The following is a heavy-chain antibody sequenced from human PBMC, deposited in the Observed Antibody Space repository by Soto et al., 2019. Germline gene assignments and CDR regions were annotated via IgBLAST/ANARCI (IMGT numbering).Heavy chain of an antibody. CDR1: GFTVSSNY. Sequence: EVQLVESGGGLVQPGGSLRLSCAASGFTVSSNYMSWVRQAPGKGLEWVSVIYSGGSTYYADSVKGKFSISRDDSKNTVYLQMNFLRAEDTAVYYCARGFRDDFDAFDIWGQGTMVTVSS. J-gene: IGHJ3*02. CDR3: ARGFRDDFDAFDI. V-gene: IGHV3-66*01. CDR2: IYSGGST. D-gene: IGHD3-16*01.